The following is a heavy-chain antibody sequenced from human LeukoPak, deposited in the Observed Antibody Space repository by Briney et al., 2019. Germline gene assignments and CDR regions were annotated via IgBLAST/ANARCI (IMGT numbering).Heavy chain of an antibody. V-gene: IGHV4-34*01. CDR3: AILYGSGSYYNVQSDY. CDR2: INHSGST. D-gene: IGHD3-10*01. Sequence: PSETLSLTCAVYGGSFSGYYWSWIRQPPGKGLEWIGEINHSGSTNYNPSLKSRVTISVDTPKNQFSLKLSSVTAADTAVYYCAILYGSGSYYNVQSDYWGQGTLVTVSS. CDR1: GGSFSGYY. J-gene: IGHJ4*02.